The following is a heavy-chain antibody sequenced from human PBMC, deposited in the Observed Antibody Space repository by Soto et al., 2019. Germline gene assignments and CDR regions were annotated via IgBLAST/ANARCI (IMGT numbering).Heavy chain of an antibody. V-gene: IGHV3-23*01. D-gene: IGHD1-26*01. CDR2: ITGSGGST. CDR1: GFTFSSYA. J-gene: IGHJ4*02. CDR3: ARPRTGSYGGQLDS. Sequence: EVQLLESGGGLVQPGGSLRLSCVASGFTFSSYAMTWVRQAPGKGLEWVSSITGSGGSTYSADSVKGRFTSSRDNSENTWFLKMNNLRAEDTAIYYCARPRTGSYGGQLDSWGQGTLVTVSS.